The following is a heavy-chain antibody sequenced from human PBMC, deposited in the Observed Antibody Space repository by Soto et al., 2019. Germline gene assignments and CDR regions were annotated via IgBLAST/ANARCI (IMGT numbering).Heavy chain of an antibody. CDR1: GFTFGDYW. V-gene: IGHV3-7*01. CDR2: MKKDGSNK. Sequence: PGGSLRLSCAASGFTFGDYWMSWVRQPPGKGLEWVAHMKKDGSNKYYADSVKGRFTISRDNSKNTLYLQMNSLRAEDTAVYYCAKDILSGYYGSGSYGGGIWDWGQGTLVT. D-gene: IGHD3-10*01. J-gene: IGHJ4*02. CDR3: AKDILSGYYGSGSYGGGIWD.